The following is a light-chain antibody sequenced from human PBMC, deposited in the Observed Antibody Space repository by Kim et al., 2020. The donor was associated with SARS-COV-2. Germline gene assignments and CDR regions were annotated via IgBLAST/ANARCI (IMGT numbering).Light chain of an antibody. J-gene: IGLJ2*01. Sequence: QSVLTQTSSVSGAPGQRVTISCTGTSSNLGAYYDVNWCQQVPGTAPKLIIYKNNNRPSGVPDRFSGSKSDTSASLDITGLQVEDEADYYCQSYDSILSSVIFGGGTQLTVL. CDR3: QSYDSILSSVI. CDR2: KNN. CDR1: SSNLGAYYD. V-gene: IGLV1-40*01.